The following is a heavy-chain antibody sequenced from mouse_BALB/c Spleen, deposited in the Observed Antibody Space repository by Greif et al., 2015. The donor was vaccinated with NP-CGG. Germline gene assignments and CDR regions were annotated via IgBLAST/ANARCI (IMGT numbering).Heavy chain of an antibody. CDR2: INPGSGGT. CDR3: ARWYYGSSGNYFDY. V-gene: IGHV1-54*03. J-gene: IGHJ2*01. D-gene: IGHD1-1*01. CDR1: GYAFTNYL. Sequence: QVQLQQSGAELVRPGTSVKVSCKASGYAFTNYLIEWVKQRPGQGLEWIGVINPGSGGTNYNEKFKGKATLTADKSSSTAYMQLSSLTSDDSAVYFCARWYYGSSGNYFDYWGQGTTLTVSS.